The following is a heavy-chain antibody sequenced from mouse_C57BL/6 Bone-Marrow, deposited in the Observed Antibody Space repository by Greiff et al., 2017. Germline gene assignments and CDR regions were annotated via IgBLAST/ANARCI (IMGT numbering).Heavy chain of an antibody. CDR2: INPSSGNT. J-gene: IGHJ3*01. V-gene: IGHV1-4*01. CDR3: ARCGPGAY. Sequence: VQLQQSGAELARPGASVKMSCKASGYTFTSYTMHWVKQRPGQGLEWIGYINPSSGNTKYNQKFKDKATLTADKSSSTAYMQLSSLTSAAASVYYCARCGPGAYWGQGTLVTVSA. CDR1: GYTFTSYT. D-gene: IGHD1-1*02.